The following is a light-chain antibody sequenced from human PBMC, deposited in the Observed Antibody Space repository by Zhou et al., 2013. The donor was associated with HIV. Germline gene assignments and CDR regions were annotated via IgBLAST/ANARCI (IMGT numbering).Light chain of an antibody. CDR2: GAS. V-gene: IGKV3-20*01. CDR3: QHYTDLPLRIT. J-gene: IGKJ3*01. Sequence: EIVLTQSPGTLSLSPGQRATLSCRASESVSSYLAWYQQKVGQAPRLLVYGASSRATGIPDRFTGSGSGTDFTLTISRLEPEDIATYHCQHYTDLPLRITFGPGTTVDLK. CDR1: ESVSSY.